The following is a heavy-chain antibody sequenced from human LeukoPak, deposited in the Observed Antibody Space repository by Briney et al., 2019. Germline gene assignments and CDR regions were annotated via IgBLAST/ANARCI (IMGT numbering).Heavy chain of an antibody. J-gene: IGHJ6*02. Sequence: PGGSLRLSCAASEFTFSSYWMSWVRQAPGKGLEWVANIKQDGSEKYYVDSVKGRFTISRDNAKNSLYLQMNSLRAEDTAVYYCARAKALYYGMDVWGQGTTVTVSS. CDR3: ARAKALYYGMDV. CDR1: EFTFSSYW. CDR2: IKQDGSEK. V-gene: IGHV3-7*01.